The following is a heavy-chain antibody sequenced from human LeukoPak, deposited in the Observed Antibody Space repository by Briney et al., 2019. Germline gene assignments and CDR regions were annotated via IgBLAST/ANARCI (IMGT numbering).Heavy chain of an antibody. V-gene: IGHV3-74*03. CDR1: GFTFSSCW. J-gene: IGHJ4*02. CDR3: ARVGGYNSYFDY. CDR2: INGDGSST. Sequence: PGGPLRLSCAASGFTFSSCWMHWVRQAPGKGLVWVSRINGDGSSTTYADSVRGRFTISRDNAKNTLYLQMNSLRDEDTAVYYCARVGGYNSYFDYWGQGSLVTVSS. D-gene: IGHD5-24*01.